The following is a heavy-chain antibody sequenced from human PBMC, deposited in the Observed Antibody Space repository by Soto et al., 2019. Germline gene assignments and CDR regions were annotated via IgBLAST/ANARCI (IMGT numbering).Heavy chain of an antibody. CDR1: GCNCTSNG. D-gene: IGHD2-8*01. V-gene: IGHV1-18*04. CDR2: ISSYNANI. CDR3: PRYRNVRMVYAIGGWFDP. J-gene: IGHJ5*02. Sequence: VKVSCKASGCNCTSNGISWVRHDPGQGGEWMGGISSYNANINNAEKLQGRVTMTTDTSTITAYFELSILSSDDTSVDYCPRYRNVRMVYAIGGWFDPWGQGTLVTVSS.